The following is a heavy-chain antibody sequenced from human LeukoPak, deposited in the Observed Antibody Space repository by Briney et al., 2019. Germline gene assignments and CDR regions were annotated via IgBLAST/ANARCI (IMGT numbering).Heavy chain of an antibody. Sequence: SETLSLTCTVSGGSISSSSYYWGWIRQPPGKGLEWIGRIYYSGSTYYNPSLKSRVTISVDTSKNQFSLKLSSVPAADTAVYYCARRRRPSSSSAYVDYWGQGTLVTVSS. D-gene: IGHD6-6*01. CDR2: IYYSGST. CDR1: GGSISSSSYY. CDR3: ARRRRPSSSSAYVDY. J-gene: IGHJ4*02. V-gene: IGHV4-39*01.